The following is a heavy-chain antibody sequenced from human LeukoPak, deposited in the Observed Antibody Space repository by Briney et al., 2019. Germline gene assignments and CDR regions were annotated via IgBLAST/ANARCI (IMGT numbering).Heavy chain of an antibody. V-gene: IGHV3-7*01. CDR2: IKQDGSEK. CDR1: GFTFSSYW. CDR3: AREDCSGGSCYLYYYYYYMDV. J-gene: IGHJ6*03. D-gene: IGHD2-15*01. Sequence: PGGSLRLSCAASGFTFSSYWMSWVRQAPGKGLEWVANIKQDGSEKYYVDSVKGRFTISRDNAKNSLYLQMNSLRAEDTAVYYCAREDCSGGSCYLYYYYYYMDVWGKGTTVTISS.